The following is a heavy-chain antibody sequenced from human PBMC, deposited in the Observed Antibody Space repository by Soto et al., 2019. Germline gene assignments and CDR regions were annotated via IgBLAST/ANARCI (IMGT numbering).Heavy chain of an antibody. CDR1: GGSISSYY. CDR2: IYYSGST. Sequence: SETLSLTCTVSGGSISSYYWSWIRQPPGKGLEWIGYIYYSGSTNYNPSLKSRVTISVDTSKNQFSLKLSSVTAADTAVYYCARDRVSPSGMDVWGQGTTVTVSS. V-gene: IGHV4-59*01. CDR3: ARDRVSPSGMDV. J-gene: IGHJ6*02. D-gene: IGHD6-13*01.